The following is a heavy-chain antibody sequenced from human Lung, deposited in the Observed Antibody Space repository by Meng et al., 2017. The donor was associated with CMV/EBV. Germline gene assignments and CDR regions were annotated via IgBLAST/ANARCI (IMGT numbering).Heavy chain of an antibody. J-gene: IGHJ4*02. Sequence: QVQLVQSGAELQKPGASVKVSCKASGYTFGIFGITWVRQAPGQGLECVGWISAENGNTNYAQKFQGRVTLTTDTSTKTAYMDLRGLRSDDSAVYYCARAGAAVTTHFDFWGRGTLVTVSS. CDR2: ISAENGNT. D-gene: IGHD4-17*01. CDR1: GYTFGIFG. V-gene: IGHV1-18*01. CDR3: ARAGAAVTTHFDF.